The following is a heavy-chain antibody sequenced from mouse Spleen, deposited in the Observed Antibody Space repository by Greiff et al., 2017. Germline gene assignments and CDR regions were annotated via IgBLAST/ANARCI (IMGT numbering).Heavy chain of an antibody. CDR2: IDPSDSYT. CDR1: GYTFTSYW. V-gene: IGHV1-69*02. J-gene: IGHJ2*01. Sequence: QVQLQQPGAELVKPGASVKLSCKASGYTFTSYWMHWVKQRPGQGLEWIGEIDPSDSYTNYNQKFKGKATLTVDKSSSTAYMQLSSLTSEDSAVYYCAKYTATVDYWGQGTTLTVSS. D-gene: IGHD1-2*01. CDR3: AKYTATVDY.